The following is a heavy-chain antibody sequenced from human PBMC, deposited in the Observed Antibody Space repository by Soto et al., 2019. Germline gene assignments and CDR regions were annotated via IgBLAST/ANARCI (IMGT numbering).Heavy chain of an antibody. CDR1: GCVFTNFW. CDR2: IDTSGHST. V-gene: IGHV3-74*01. J-gene: IGHJ4*02. D-gene: IGHD6-13*01. Sequence: GGSLRLSCEASGCVFTNFWVHWVRHVPGNGLVWVARIDTSGHSTNYAESVKGRFTISRDNAKNTVSLQMNSLRVEDTGVYYCAKDSWYFDLWSQGSQVTVSS. CDR3: AKDSWYFDL.